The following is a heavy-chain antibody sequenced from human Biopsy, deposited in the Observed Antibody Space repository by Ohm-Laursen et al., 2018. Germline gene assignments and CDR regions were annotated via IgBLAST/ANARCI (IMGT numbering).Heavy chain of an antibody. CDR1: GGSTSSYY. CDR2: VYNGGIT. J-gene: IGHJ5*02. Sequence: SDTLSLTCTVSGGSTSSYYWSWIRQPPGKGLEWIGHVYNGGITNYNPSLKSRVTISKDTSKNQFSLQVNSVTAADTAVYYCARTPRDSFWSGSYKRGLWFDPWGQGTLVIVSS. D-gene: IGHD3-3*01. V-gene: IGHV4-59*07. CDR3: ARTPRDSFWSGSYKRGLWFDP.